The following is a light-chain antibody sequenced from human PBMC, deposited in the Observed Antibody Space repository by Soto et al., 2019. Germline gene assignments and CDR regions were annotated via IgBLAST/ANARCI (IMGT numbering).Light chain of an antibody. V-gene: IGKV3-20*01. CDR2: GAS. CDR1: QTVSSTY. Sequence: DIVLTQSPGTLSLSPGERATLSCRASQTVSSTYLAWYQQKPGQAPRLLLFGASSRATGIPDRFSGSGSGTDFTLIISRLEPEDFAVDYCQQFGSSPSYTFGQGTKLDIK. CDR3: QQFGSSPSYT. J-gene: IGKJ2*01.